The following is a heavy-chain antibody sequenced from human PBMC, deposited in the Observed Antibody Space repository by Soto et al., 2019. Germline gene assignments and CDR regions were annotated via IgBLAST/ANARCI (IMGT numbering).Heavy chain of an antibody. V-gene: IGHV4-31*03. CDR1: GGSISSGDYY. Sequence: QVQLQESGPGLVKASQTLSLTCSVSGGSISSGDYYWSWVRQHPGKGLEWIGYIVYSGSTYYNPSLKSRVTISVDTSKNQFSLKLSSVTAADTAVYYCARGGSGDIVVVAAIDYWGQGTLVTVSS. CDR3: ARGGSGDIVVVAAIDY. D-gene: IGHD2-15*01. J-gene: IGHJ4*02. CDR2: IVYSGST.